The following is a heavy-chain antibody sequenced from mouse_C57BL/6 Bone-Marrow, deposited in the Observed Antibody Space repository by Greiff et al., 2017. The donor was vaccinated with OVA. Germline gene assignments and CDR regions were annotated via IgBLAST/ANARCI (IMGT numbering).Heavy chain of an antibody. V-gene: IGHV5-4*01. J-gene: IGHJ3*01. D-gene: IGHD1-1*01. CDR3: ARDSYSFAY. Sequence: DVKLVESGGGLVKPGGSLKLSCAASGFTFSSYAMSWVRQTPEKRLEWVSTISDGGSYTYYPDNVKGRFTISRDNAKNNLYLQMSHLKSEDTAMYYCARDSYSFAYWGQGTLVTVSA. CDR1: GFTFSSYA. CDR2: ISDGGSYT.